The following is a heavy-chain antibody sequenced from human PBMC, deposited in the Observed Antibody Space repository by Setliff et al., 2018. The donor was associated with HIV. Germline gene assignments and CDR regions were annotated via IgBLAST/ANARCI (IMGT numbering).Heavy chain of an antibody. CDR1: GFTFSSYE. J-gene: IGHJ4*02. CDR2: ISSSGSII. V-gene: IGHV3-48*03. CDR3: ARDVSWRVRTYIDY. D-gene: IGHD3-3*01. Sequence: GGSLRLSCAASGFTFSSYEMNWVRQAPGKGLEWVSHISSSGSIIYYADSVKGRFTISRDNAKNSLYLQMNSLTAEDTAVYYCARDVSWRVRTYIDYWGQGALVTVSS.